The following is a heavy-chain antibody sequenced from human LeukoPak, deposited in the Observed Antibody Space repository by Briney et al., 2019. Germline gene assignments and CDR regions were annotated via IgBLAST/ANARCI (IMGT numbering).Heavy chain of an antibody. CDR2: IYYSGST. V-gene: IGHV4-59*08. Sequence: SETLSLTCTVSGGSISSYYWSWIRQPPGKGLEWIGYIYYSGSTNYNPSLKSRVTISVDTSKNQFSLKLSSVTAADTAVYYCARRAMVRGISWFDPWGQGTLVTVSS. CDR1: GGSISSYY. J-gene: IGHJ5*02. D-gene: IGHD3-10*01. CDR3: ARRAMVRGISWFDP.